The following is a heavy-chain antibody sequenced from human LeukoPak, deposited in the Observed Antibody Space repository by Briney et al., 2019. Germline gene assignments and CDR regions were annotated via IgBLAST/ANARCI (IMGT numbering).Heavy chain of an antibody. CDR2: IIPILGIA. V-gene: IGHV1-69*02. Sequence: SVKVSCKASGGTFSIYTISWVRQAPGQGLEGMGRIIPILGIANYAQKFQGRVTITADKSTSTAYMELSSLRSEDTAVYYCAASEMTTVVPRGFDYWGQGTLVTVSS. CDR1: GGTFSIYT. J-gene: IGHJ4*02. CDR3: AASEMTTVVPRGFDY. D-gene: IGHD4-23*01.